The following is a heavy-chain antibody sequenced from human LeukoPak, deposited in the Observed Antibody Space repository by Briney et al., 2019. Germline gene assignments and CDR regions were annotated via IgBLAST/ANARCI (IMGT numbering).Heavy chain of an antibody. V-gene: IGHV1-46*03. CDR1: GYTFTSYY. Sequence: GASVKVSCKASGYTFTSYYMHWVRQAPGQGLEWMGIINPSGGSTSYAQKFQGRVTMTRDTSTSTVYMELSSLRPEDTAVYYCAREVIVVVPAAISGHDYWGQGTLVTVSS. J-gene: IGHJ4*02. CDR3: AREVIVVVPAAISGHDY. D-gene: IGHD2-2*02. CDR2: INPSGGST.